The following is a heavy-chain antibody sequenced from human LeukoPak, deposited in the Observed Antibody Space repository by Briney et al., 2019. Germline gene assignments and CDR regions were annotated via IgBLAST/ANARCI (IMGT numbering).Heavy chain of an antibody. D-gene: IGHD3-10*01. CDR1: GFTFSSYG. V-gene: IGHV3-30*03. CDR3: ATSRITMVRGVLYYFDY. Sequence: GGSLRLSCAASGFTFSSYGMHWVRQAPGKGLEWVAVISYDGSNKYYADSVKGRFTISRDNSKNTLYLQMNSLRAEDTAVYYCATSRITMVRGVLYYFDYWGQGTLVTVSS. J-gene: IGHJ4*02. CDR2: ISYDGSNK.